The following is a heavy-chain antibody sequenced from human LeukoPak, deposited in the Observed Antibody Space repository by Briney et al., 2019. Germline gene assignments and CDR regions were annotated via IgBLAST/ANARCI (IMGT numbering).Heavy chain of an antibody. Sequence: SETLSLTCTVSGGSISSYYRSWIRQPPGKGLEWIGYIYTSGSNNYNPSLKSRVTISVDTSKAQFSLKLSSVTAADTAVYYCARRDCSSTSCYLDRGWWFDPWGQGTLVTVSS. D-gene: IGHD2-2*01. CDR3: ARRDCSSTSCYLDRGWWFDP. J-gene: IGHJ5*02. CDR2: IYTSGSN. CDR1: GGSISSYY. V-gene: IGHV4-4*09.